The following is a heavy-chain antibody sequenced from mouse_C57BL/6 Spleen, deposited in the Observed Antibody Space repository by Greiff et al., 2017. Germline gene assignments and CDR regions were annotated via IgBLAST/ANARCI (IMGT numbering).Heavy chain of an antibody. Sequence: QVHVKQPGAELVKPGASVKVSCKASGYTFTSYWMHWVKQRPGQGLEWIGRIHPSDSDTNYNQKFKGKATLTVDKSSSTAYMQLSSLTSEDSAVYYCAISYYYGSSYRYFDVWGTGTTVTVSS. V-gene: IGHV1-74*01. CDR2: IHPSDSDT. D-gene: IGHD1-1*01. CDR1: GYTFTSYW. CDR3: AISYYYGSSYRYFDV. J-gene: IGHJ1*03.